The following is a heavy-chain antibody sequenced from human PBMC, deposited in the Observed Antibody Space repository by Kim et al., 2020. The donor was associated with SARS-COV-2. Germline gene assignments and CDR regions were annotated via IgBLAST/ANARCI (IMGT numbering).Heavy chain of an antibody. J-gene: IGHJ4*02. Sequence: SYAQKFQGRVTMTRDTSTSTVYMELSSLRSEDTAVYYCARGYPGSGYDDYWGQGTLVTVSS. CDR3: ARGYPGSGYDDY. D-gene: IGHD5-12*01. V-gene: IGHV1-46*01.